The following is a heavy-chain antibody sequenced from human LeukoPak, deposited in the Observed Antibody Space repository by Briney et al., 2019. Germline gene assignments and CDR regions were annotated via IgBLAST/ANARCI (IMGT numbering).Heavy chain of an antibody. J-gene: IGHJ3*02. D-gene: IGHD6-19*01. CDR2: IYYSGST. Sequence: SSETLSLTCTVSGGSISSSSYYWGWIRQPPGKGLEWIGNIYYSGSTHYNPSLKSRVTISIDTSKSQFSLKLTSVTAADTAVYYCARLPYSSGWFDAFDIWGQGTMVTVSS. CDR1: GGSISSSSYY. CDR3: ARLPYSSGWFDAFDI. V-gene: IGHV4-39*01.